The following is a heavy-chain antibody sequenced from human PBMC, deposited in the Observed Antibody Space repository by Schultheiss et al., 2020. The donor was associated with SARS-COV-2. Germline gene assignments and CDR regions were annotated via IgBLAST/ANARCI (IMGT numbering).Heavy chain of an antibody. CDR3: ARAARSGYFV. Sequence: SQTLSLTCTVSGGSISNYYWNWIRQPPGKGLEWIGYIYYSGSTNYNPSLKSHVTISLDTSKNQFSLKLSSVTAADTAVYYCARAARSGYFVWGQGTLVTVSS. J-gene: IGHJ4*02. D-gene: IGHD3-3*01. V-gene: IGHV4-59*01. CDR2: IYYSGST. CDR1: GGSISNYY.